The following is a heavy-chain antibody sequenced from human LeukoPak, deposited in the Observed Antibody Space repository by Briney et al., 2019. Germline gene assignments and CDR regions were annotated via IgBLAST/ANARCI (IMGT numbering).Heavy chain of an antibody. D-gene: IGHD4-23*01. CDR1: GFTFSSYA. V-gene: IGHV3-23*01. CDR2: ISGSGGST. CDR3: AKADYGGSAPGAFDI. J-gene: IGHJ3*02. Sequence: SGGSLRLSCAASGFTFSSYAMSWVRQAPGKGLEWVSAISGSGGSTYYADSVKGRFTISRDNSKNTLYLQMNSLRAEDTAVYYCAKADYGGSAPGAFDIWGQGTMVTVSS.